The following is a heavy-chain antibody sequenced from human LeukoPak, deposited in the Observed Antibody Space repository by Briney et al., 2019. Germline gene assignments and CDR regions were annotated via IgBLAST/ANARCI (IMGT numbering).Heavy chain of an antibody. CDR1: GGSISGYY. Sequence: SETLSLTCTVSGGSISGYYWSWIRQPPGKGPEWIGDILYSGRSTYNPSLKSRATISVDTSKNQFSLKLSSVTAADTAVYYCAREGVGARHVLFPAYLYGMDVWGQGTTVTVSS. D-gene: IGHD1-26*01. V-gene: IGHV4-59*12. CDR3: AREGVGARHVLFPAYLYGMDV. J-gene: IGHJ6*02. CDR2: ILYSGRS.